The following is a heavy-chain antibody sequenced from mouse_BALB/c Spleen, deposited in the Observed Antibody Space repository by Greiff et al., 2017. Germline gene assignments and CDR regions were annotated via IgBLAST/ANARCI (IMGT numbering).Heavy chain of an antibody. CDR1: GYSITSGYY. CDR2: ISYDGST. CDR3: ARGDGYCFAY. V-gene: IGHV3-6*02. Sequence: ESGPGLVKPSQSLSLTCSVTGYSITSGYYWNWIRQFPGNKLEWMGFISYDGSTNYNPSLKNRISISRDTSKNQFFLKLNSVTTEDTATYYCARGDGYCFAYWGQGTTLTVSA. D-gene: IGHD3-3*01. J-gene: IGHJ2*01.